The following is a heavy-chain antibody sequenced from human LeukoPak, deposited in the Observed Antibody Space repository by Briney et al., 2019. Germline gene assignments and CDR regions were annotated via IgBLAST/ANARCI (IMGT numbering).Heavy chain of an antibody. CDR2: ISAYNGNT. J-gene: IGHJ4*02. CDR1: GYTLTSYG. Sequence: ASVKVSCKASGYTLTSYGISWVRQAPGQGLEWMGWISAYNGNTNYAQKFQGRVTITADESTSTAYMELSSLRSEDTAVYYCARTVAIIVQFNYFDYWGQGTLVTVSS. CDR3: ARTVAIIVQFNYFDY. D-gene: IGHD2/OR15-2a*01. V-gene: IGHV1-18*01.